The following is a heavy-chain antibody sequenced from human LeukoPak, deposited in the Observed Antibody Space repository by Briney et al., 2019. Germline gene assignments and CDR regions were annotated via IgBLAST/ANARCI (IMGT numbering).Heavy chain of an antibody. Sequence: GGSLRLSCAASGFTFSSCVMSWVRQAPGKGLEWVSAISGSGGSTYYADSVKGRFTISRDNSKNTLYLQMNSLRVEDTAVYYCAKDRDSSSWIYDYWGQGTLVTVSS. CDR1: GFTFSSCV. CDR2: ISGSGGST. CDR3: AKDRDSSSWIYDY. D-gene: IGHD6-13*01. J-gene: IGHJ4*02. V-gene: IGHV3-23*01.